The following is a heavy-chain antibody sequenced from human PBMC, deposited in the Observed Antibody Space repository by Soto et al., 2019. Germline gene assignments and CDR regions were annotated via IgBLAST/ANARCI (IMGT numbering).Heavy chain of an antibody. V-gene: IGHV1-69*12. Sequence: QVQLVQSGAEVKKPGYSVKVSCKASGGTFSSYAITCVQQARGQGLEWMGGIIPIYGTANDAQKFQGRVTITAEESTSTAYMERSSLRSEATSVYYCARDRGPSSGYYPYWFDPWGQGTLVTVSS. CDR2: IIPIYGTA. D-gene: IGHD3-22*01. J-gene: IGHJ5*02. CDR1: GGTFSSYA. CDR3: ARDRGPSSGYYPYWFDP.